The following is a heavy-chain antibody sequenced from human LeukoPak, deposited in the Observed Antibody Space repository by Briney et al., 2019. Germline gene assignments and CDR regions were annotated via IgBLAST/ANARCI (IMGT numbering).Heavy chain of an antibody. V-gene: IGHV6-1*01. Sequence: SQTLSLTCAISGDTVFRSGVAWNWFRQSPSRDLEWLGRTYYRSQWSYDFAVSVKSRIIISADTSKNQFSLQLTSVTPEDTAVYYCARYNWGSLRYFDYWGQGTLVTVSS. CDR3: ARYNWGSLRYFDY. CDR2: TYYRSQWSY. CDR1: GDTVFRSGVA. J-gene: IGHJ4*02. D-gene: IGHD7-27*01.